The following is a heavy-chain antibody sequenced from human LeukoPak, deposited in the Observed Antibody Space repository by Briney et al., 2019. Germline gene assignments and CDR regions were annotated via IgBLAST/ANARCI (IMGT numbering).Heavy chain of an antibody. D-gene: IGHD3-9*01. CDR3: AKGDNDILTGYYNSFEY. J-gene: IGHJ4*02. CDR2: INPNSGGT. CDR1: GYTFTGYY. V-gene: IGHV1-2*06. Sequence: ASVKVSCKASGYTFTGYYMHWVRQAPGQGLEWMGRINPNSGGTNYAQKFQGRVTMTRDTSISTAYMELSRLRSDDTAVYYCAKGDNDILTGYYNSFEYWGQGTLVTVSS.